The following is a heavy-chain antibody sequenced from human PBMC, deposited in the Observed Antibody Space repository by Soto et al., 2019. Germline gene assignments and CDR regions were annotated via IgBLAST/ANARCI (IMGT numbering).Heavy chain of an antibody. CDR1: GVSLRTSGVG. CDR2: MFWDDDK. D-gene: IGHD6-13*01. Sequence: QITLKESGPTLVKPTQTLTLTCSFSGVSLRTSGVGVGWIRQPPGKALEWLALMFWDDDKRHSPSLRNRLTITRDTSKNQVVLTMTNMDPVDTATYYCAHSPSSTYFHYFDYWGQGTLVTVSS. J-gene: IGHJ4*02. CDR3: AHSPSSTYFHYFDY. V-gene: IGHV2-5*02.